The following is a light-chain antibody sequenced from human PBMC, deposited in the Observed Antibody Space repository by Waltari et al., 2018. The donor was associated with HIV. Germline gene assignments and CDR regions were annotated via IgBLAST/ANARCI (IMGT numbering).Light chain of an antibody. CDR1: SSNIGSNY. CDR3: AAWDDTRGGLWV. J-gene: IGLJ3*02. CDR2: RNN. V-gene: IGLV1-47*01. Sequence: QSVLTPPPSTSGTPGQRVTISCFGSSSNIGSNYVYWYQQLPGTAPKLLIDRNNQRPSGVPDRFSGCKSGTSASLAISGRRSEDEGDYSCAAWDDTRGGLWVFGGGTKVTVL.